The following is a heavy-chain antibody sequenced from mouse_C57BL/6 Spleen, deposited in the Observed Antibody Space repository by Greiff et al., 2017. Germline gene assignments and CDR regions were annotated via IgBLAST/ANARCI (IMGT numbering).Heavy chain of an antibody. Sequence: VQLQQSGPELVKPGASVKIPCKASGYTFTDYNMAWVKQSHGQSLEWIGDIYPKNGGTIYNQKFKGKATLTVDTSSSTAYMQLRSLTSEDTAVYYCAREGKIGAYYFDYGGKGTTLTVAS. CDR1: GYTFTDYN. J-gene: IGHJ2*01. V-gene: IGHV1-18*01. CDR3: AREGKIGAYYFDY. CDR2: IYPKNGGT.